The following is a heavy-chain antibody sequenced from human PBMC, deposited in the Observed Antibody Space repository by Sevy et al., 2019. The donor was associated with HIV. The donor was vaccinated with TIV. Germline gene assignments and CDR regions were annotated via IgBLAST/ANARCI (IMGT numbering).Heavy chain of an antibody. CDR2: IWYDGTDK. J-gene: IGHJ4*02. CDR1: GFIFSNYA. V-gene: IGHV3-33*01. D-gene: IGHD3-16*01. CDR3: ARYWGRDGHSIDY. Sequence: VGSLRLSCATSGFIFSNYAMHWIRQAPGKELEWVAVIWYDGTDKYYADSVQGRFTISRDNSKNTLYLQMNSLRVEDTAVYYCARYWGRDGHSIDYWGQGTLVTVSS.